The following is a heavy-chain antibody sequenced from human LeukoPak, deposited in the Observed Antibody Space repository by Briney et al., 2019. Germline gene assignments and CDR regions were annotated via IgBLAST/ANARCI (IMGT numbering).Heavy chain of an antibody. J-gene: IGHJ3*02. CDR1: GGSISNYY. CDR3: ARSDTYCSGGSWPPNTFDAFDI. D-gene: IGHD2-15*01. Sequence: SETLSLTCTVSGGSISNYYWSWIRQPPGKGLEWIGYIHYSGSTNHNPSLKSRVTISVDTSTNQFSLKLSSVTAADTAVYYCARSDTYCSGGSWPPNTFDAFDIWGQGTMVTVSS. CDR2: IHYSGST. V-gene: IGHV4-59*01.